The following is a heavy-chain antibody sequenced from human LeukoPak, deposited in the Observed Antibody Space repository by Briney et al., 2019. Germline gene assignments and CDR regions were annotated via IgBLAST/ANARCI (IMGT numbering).Heavy chain of an antibody. CDR2: INGNGADT. D-gene: IGHD7-27*01. V-gene: IGHV3-64*01. CDR3: VRVGNSNYDS. CDR1: GFTFSSYS. J-gene: IGHJ4*02. Sequence: PGGSLRLSCAASGFTFSSYSMHWVRQAPEKGLEYVSAINGNGADTFYANSVKGRFTISRDNSKNMLYLQMGSLKAEDMAIYYCVRVGNSNYDSWGQGTLVTVSS.